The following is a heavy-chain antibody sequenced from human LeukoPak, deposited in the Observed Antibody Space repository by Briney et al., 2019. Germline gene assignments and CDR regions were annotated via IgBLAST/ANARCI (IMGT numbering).Heavy chain of an antibody. CDR2: IYYSGST. V-gene: IGHV4-39*01. D-gene: IGHD5-18*01. CDR1: GGSISSSSYF. J-gene: IGHJ4*02. CDR3: ARDGYTYRSFDY. Sequence: SETLSLTCSVSGGSISSSSYFWGWIRQPPGKGLERIGSIYYSGSTYSNPSLKSRVTISVDTSKSQFSLKLSSVTAADTAVYYCARDGYTYRSFDYWGQGTLVTVSS.